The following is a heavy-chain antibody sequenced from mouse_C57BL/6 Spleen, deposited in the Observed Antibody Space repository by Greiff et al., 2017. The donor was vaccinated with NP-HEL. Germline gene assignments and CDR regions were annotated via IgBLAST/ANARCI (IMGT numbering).Heavy chain of an antibody. D-gene: IGHD2-4*01. CDR2: IDPSDSYT. Sequence: QVQLQQPGAELVRPGTSVKLSCKASGYTFTSYWMHWVKQRPGQGLEWIGVIDPSDSYTNYNQKFKGKATLTVDTSSSTAYMQLSSLTSEDSAVYYCARGGGLRVYYFDYWGQGTTLTVSS. V-gene: IGHV1-59*01. CDR1: GYTFTSYW. CDR3: ARGGGLRVYYFDY. J-gene: IGHJ2*01.